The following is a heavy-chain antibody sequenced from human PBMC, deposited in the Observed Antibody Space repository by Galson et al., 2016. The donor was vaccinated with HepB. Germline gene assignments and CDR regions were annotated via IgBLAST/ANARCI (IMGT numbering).Heavy chain of an antibody. CDR1: GFNFISYG. CDR2: TWFDGNYK. V-gene: IGHV3-33*01. J-gene: IGHJ6*02. D-gene: IGHD5-18*01. CDR3: AREYSYGYHYFYGVDV. Sequence: SLRLSCAASGFNFISYGMHWVRQAPGKGLEWVAVTWFDGNYKAYAESVKGRITVSRDNAKNSLYLQMNSLRAEDTAVYYCAREYSYGYHYFYGVDVWGQGTTVTVSS.